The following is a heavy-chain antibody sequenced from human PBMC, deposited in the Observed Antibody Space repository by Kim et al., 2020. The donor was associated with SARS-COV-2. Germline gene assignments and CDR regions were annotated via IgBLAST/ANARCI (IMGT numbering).Heavy chain of an antibody. CDR1: GFTFSSYA. Sequence: GGSLRLSCAASGFTFSSYAMSWVRQAPGKGLEWVSAISGSGGSTYYADSVKGRFTISRDNSKNTLYLQMNSLRAEDTAVYYCAKGRAPKTVDMLVVYYYYGMDVWGQGTTVTVSS. V-gene: IGHV3-23*01. CDR3: AKGRAPKTVDMLVVYYYYGMDV. CDR2: ISGSGGST. D-gene: IGHD5-12*01. J-gene: IGHJ6*02.